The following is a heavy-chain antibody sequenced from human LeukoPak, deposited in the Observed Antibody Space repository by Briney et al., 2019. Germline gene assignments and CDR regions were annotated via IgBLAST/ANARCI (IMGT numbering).Heavy chain of an antibody. J-gene: IGHJ4*02. CDR1: GGTFSSYA. CDR3: AREGDGYNNSPFDY. D-gene: IGHD5-24*01. CDR2: ISAYNDNT. Sequence: ASVKVSCKASGGTFSSYAISWVRQAPGQGLEWMGWISAYNDNTNYAQKLQGRVTMTTDTSTSTAYMELRSLRSDDTAVYYCAREGDGYNNSPFDYWGQGTLVTVSS. V-gene: IGHV1-18*01.